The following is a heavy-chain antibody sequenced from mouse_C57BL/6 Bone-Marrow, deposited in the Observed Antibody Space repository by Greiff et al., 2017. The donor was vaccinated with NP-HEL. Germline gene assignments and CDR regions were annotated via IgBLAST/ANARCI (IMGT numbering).Heavy chain of an antibody. D-gene: IGHD1-1*01. CDR2: IYPGSGNT. CDR3: ARGGSTVRRYFDV. CDR1: GYTFTDYY. J-gene: IGHJ1*03. V-gene: IGHV1-76*01. Sequence: QVQLQQSGAELVRPGASVKLSCKASGYTFTDYYINWVKQRPGQGLEWIARIYPGSGNTYYNEKFKGKATLTAEKSSSTAYMQLSSLTSEDSAVYFCARGGSTVRRYFDVWGTGTRSPSPQ.